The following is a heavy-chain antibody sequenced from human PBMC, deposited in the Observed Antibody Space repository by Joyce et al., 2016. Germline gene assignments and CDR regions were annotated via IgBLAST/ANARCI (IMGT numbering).Heavy chain of an antibody. CDR3: AKDAHRIGCFWGMDV. CDR1: GFDFSSYG. J-gene: IGHJ6*02. D-gene: IGHD7-27*01. V-gene: IGHV3-33*06. Sequence: QVKVVESGGGVVQPGRSLRLSCAASGFDFSSYGMHWVRQAPGKGPEWGAVVWYDGSERYYGDSVRGRATVSRDNSKKTLYLEMYSLTADDTAVYYCAKDAHRIGCFWGMDVWGQGTTVIVSS. CDR2: VWYDGSER.